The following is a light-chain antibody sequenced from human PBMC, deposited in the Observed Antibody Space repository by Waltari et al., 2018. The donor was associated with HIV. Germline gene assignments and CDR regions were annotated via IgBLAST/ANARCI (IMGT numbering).Light chain of an antibody. CDR1: NIAATKS. J-gene: IGLJ2*01. CDR2: DDR. Sequence: SYVLTQPTSVSVAPGQTARITCGGNNIAATKSVHWYRLNPGQAPVVVIYDDRDRPSGIPDRFSGSSSGDTATLTISRAEAGDEADYYCQVWDGRGDPVIFGGGTKLAVV. CDR3: QVWDGRGDPVI. V-gene: IGLV3-21*02.